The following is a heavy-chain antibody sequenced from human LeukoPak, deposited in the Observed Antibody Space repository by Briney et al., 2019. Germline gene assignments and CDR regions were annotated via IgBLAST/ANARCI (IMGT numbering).Heavy chain of an antibody. Sequence: SETLSLTCTVYGGSFSGYYWSWIRQPPGKGLVWIGEINHSGSTNYNPSLKSRVTISVDTSKNQFSLKLSSVTAADTAVYYCARVKLELRSFDYWGQGTLVTVSS. J-gene: IGHJ4*02. V-gene: IGHV4-34*01. D-gene: IGHD1-7*01. CDR3: ARVKLELRSFDY. CDR1: GGSFSGYY. CDR2: INHSGST.